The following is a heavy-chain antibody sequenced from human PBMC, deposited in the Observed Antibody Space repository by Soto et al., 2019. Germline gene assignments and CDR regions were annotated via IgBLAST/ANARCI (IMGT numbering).Heavy chain of an antibody. J-gene: IGHJ4*02. Sequence: ASVKVSCKVSGYTLTELSMHWVRQAPGKGLEWMGGFDPEDGETIYAQKFQGRVTMTEDTSTDTAYMELSSLRSEDTAVYYCATDLNGSRRQLFVYRGQGALVTVSS. CDR3: ATDLNGSRRQLFVY. CDR1: GYTLTELS. CDR2: FDPEDGET. V-gene: IGHV1-24*01. D-gene: IGHD3-10*01.